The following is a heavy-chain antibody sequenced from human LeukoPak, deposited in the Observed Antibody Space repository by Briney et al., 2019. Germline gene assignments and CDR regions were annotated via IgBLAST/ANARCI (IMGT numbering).Heavy chain of an antibody. CDR1: GYTFTSYY. V-gene: IGHV1-46*01. J-gene: IGHJ4*02. CDR3: ARERGSGRTFDN. CDR2: INPRGGST. D-gene: IGHD2-15*01. Sequence: ASVKVSCKASGYTFTSYYMHWVRQAPGQGLEWMGIINPRGGSTSYAQKFQGRVTMTRDTPTSTVYMELSSLRSEDTAVYYCARERGSGRTFDNWGQGTLVTVSS.